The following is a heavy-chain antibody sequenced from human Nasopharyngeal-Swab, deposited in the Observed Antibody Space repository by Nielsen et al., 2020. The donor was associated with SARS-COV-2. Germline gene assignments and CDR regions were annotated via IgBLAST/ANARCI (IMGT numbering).Heavy chain of an antibody. CDR3: ARDPTDGDIDY. Sequence: GGSLRLSCAASGFTFSSYAMSWVRQAPGKGLEWVAYITQSGSTTYYSDSVKGRFTISRDNAKNSLYLQMSSLSAEDTAVYYCARDPTDGDIDYWGQGTLVTVSS. J-gene: IGHJ4*02. CDR2: ITQSGSTT. CDR1: GFTFSSYA. V-gene: IGHV3-48*03. D-gene: IGHD4-17*01.